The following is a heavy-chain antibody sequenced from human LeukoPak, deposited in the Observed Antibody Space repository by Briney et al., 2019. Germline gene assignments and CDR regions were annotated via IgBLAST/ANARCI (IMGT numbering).Heavy chain of an antibody. Sequence: ASLKVSCKASGYTFTGYYMHWGRQAPGQGLEWMGCINPNNSDTHYAKKYQGRVTITSDTSISAAYMDLSRLRSDDTAVYYCASGYSGYDARVDYWGEGTLVTVFS. D-gene: IGHD5-12*01. CDR3: ASGYSGYDARVDY. V-gene: IGHV1-2*02. CDR1: GYTFTGYY. J-gene: IGHJ4*02. CDR2: INPNNSDT.